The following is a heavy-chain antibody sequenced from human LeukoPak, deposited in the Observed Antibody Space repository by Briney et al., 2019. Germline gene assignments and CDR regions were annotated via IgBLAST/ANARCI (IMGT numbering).Heavy chain of an antibody. D-gene: IGHD3-10*01. CDR2: IYPGDSDT. V-gene: IGHV5-51*01. J-gene: IGHJ3*02. CDR3: ARNILLEFGELSAFDI. Sequence: GESLKISCKGSGYSFTSYWIGWVRQMPGKGLEWMGIIYPGDSDTRYSPSFQGQVTISADKSISTAYLQWSSLKASDTAMYYCARNILLEFGELSAFDIWGQGTMVTVSS. CDR1: GYSFTSYW.